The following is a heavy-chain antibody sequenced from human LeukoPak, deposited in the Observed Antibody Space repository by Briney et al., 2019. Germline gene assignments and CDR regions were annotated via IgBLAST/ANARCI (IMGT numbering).Heavy chain of an antibody. CDR2: INHSGST. D-gene: IGHD3-22*01. J-gene: IGHJ4*02. Sequence: PSETLSLTCAVYGGSFSGYYWSWIRQPPGKGLEWIGEINHSGSTNYNPSLKSRVTISVDPPKNQFSLKLSSVTDADTAVYYCARGPLYYYDSSGYSYFDYWGQGTLVTVSS. CDR1: GGSFSGYY. V-gene: IGHV4-34*01. CDR3: ARGPLYYYDSSGYSYFDY.